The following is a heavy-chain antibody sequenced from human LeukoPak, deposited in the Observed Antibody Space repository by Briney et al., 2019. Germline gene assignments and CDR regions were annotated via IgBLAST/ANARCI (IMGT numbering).Heavy chain of an antibody. CDR1: GFTFSSYA. CDR3: AKGVEQQLVDYYYYYGMDV. J-gene: IGHJ6*02. D-gene: IGHD6-13*01. CDR2: ISGSGGST. Sequence: GGSLRLSCAASGFTFSSYAMSWVRQAPGKGLEWVSAISGSGGSTYYADSVKGRFTISRDNSKNTLYLQMNSLRAEDTAVYYCAKGVEQQLVDYYYYYGMDVWGQGTTVTVSS. V-gene: IGHV3-23*01.